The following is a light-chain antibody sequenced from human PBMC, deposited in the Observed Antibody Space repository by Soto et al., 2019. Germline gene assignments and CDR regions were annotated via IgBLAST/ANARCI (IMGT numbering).Light chain of an antibody. J-gene: IGLJ1*01. CDR1: SSNIGAGHD. CDR3: HSYDSSLGGFYV. V-gene: IGLV1-40*01. Sequence: QSVLTQPPSVSGAPGQRVSISCNGRSSNIGAGHDVHWYQQVPGTAPKLLIYGDNNRPSGVPDRFSASTSGTSASLAISGLQTEDEADSYCHSYDSSLGGFYVFGTGTKLTVL. CDR2: GDN.